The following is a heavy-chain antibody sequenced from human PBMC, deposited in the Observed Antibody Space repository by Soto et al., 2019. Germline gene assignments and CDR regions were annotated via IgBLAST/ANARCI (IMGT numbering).Heavy chain of an antibody. D-gene: IGHD3-3*01. CDR3: ATFPYYDFWSGYPWFDP. V-gene: IGHV3-23*01. CDR1: GFTFSTYA. J-gene: IGHJ5*02. Sequence: GGSLRLSCAASGFTFSTYAMAWVRQAPGKGLEWVSGVSASGLNTDYADPVKGRFYISRDNSKNTVSLHMNSLRAEDTAVYYCATFPYYDFWSGYPWFDPWGQGTLVTVSS. CDR2: VSASGLNT.